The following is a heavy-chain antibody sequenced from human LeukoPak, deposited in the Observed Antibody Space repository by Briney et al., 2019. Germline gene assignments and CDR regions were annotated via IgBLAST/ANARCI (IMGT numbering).Heavy chain of an antibody. CDR3: ARDWRSSPYYYYGMDV. CDR2: ISAYNGNT. CDR1: GYTFTSYG. D-gene: IGHD2-2*01. J-gene: IGHJ6*02. Sequence: ASVKVSCKASGYTFTSYGISWVRQAPGQGLEWMGWISAYNGNTNYAQKLQGRVTMTTDTSTSTAYMELRSLRSDDTAVYYCARDWRSSPYYYYGMDVWGQGTTVTVSS. V-gene: IGHV1-18*01.